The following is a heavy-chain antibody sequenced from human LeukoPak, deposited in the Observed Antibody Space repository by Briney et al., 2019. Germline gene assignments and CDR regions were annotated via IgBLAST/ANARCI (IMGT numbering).Heavy chain of an antibody. D-gene: IGHD1-20*01. CDR3: ARDLTGTSDY. Sequence: GASVKVSCKASGYTFTSYYMHWVRQAPGQGLEWMGWINPNTGDTHYAQKFQGRVTMTRDTSISTTYMDLSRLTSDDTAVYYCARDLTGTSDYWGQGTLLTVSS. CDR2: INPNTGDT. CDR1: GYTFTSYY. V-gene: IGHV1-2*02. J-gene: IGHJ4*02.